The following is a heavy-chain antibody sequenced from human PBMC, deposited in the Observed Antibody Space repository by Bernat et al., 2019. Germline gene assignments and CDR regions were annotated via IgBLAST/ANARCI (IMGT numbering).Heavy chain of an antibody. D-gene: IGHD6-25*01. J-gene: IGHJ6*02. Sequence: VQLVESGGGVVQPGRSLRLSCVASGFTFSDYSLHWVRQAPGKGLEWVAVVSYDGRNKYYADSVQARFIISRDDSENTLYLQMDSLKSEDTAVYYCVRDGAALYYYTEWTSGAEGPRSPSP. V-gene: IGHV3-30*04. CDR2: VSYDGRNK. CDR3: VRDGAALYYYTEWTS. CDR1: GFTFSDYS.